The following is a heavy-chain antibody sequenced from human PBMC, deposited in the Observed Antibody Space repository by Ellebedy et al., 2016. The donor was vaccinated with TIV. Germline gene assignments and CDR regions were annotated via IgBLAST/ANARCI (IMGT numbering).Heavy chain of an antibody. Sequence: MPSETLSLTCTVSGGSISSPSYYWGWIRPPPGKGLEWIGSIYYSGSTYYYPSLKSRVTMSIDTSKNQFSLKLSSVTAADTAVYYCARHHTVERGAIDYWGQGTLVTVSS. CDR1: GGSISSPSYY. CDR3: ARHHTVERGAIDY. J-gene: IGHJ4*02. D-gene: IGHD1-1*01. CDR2: IYYSGST. V-gene: IGHV4-39*01.